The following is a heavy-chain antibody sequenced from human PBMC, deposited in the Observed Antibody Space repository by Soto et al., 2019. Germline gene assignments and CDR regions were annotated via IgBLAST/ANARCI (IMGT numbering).Heavy chain of an antibody. J-gene: IGHJ4*02. D-gene: IGHD1-26*01. Sequence: PGGSLRLSCAVSGFTFSHYYMSWVRQATGKGLEWVSYITSTRNDAHYADSVKGRFTISRDNPKNSLYLQMNSLRAEDTAVYYCAISGSYRPLNHWGKRTLGTVSS. CDR3: AISGSYRPLNH. CDR2: ITSTRNDA. CDR1: GFTFSHYY. V-gene: IGHV3-11*06.